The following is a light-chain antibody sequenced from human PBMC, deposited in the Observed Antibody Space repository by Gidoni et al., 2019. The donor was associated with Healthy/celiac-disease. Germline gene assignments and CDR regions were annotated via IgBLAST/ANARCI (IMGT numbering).Light chain of an antibody. CDR2: AAS. CDR1: QSISSY. V-gene: IGKV1-39*01. J-gene: IGKJ1*01. CDR3: QQSYSTSWT. Sequence: DIQMTQSPSSLSASVGDRVTITCRASQSISSYLNWYQQKPGKAPKLLIYAASSVQSGVPSRFSGSGSGTDFTLTISSRQPEDFATYYCQQSYSTSWTFXQXTKVEIK.